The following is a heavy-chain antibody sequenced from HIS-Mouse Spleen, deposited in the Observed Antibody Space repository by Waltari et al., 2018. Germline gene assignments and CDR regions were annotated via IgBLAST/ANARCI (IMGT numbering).Heavy chain of an antibody. CDR1: GGPFSGYY. CDR3: ARGKGSSSWYYFDY. CDR2: INHSGST. D-gene: IGHD6-13*01. Sequence: QVQLQQWGAGLLKPSETLSLTCAVHGGPFSGYYWSWIRQPPGKGLEWIGEINHSGSTNYNPSLKSRVTISVDTSKNQFSLKLSSVTAADTAVYYCARGKGSSSWYYFDYWGQGTLVTVSS. V-gene: IGHV4-34*01. J-gene: IGHJ4*02.